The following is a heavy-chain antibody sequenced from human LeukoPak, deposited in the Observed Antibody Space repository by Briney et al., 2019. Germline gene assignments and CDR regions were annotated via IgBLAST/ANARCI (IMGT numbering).Heavy chain of an antibody. CDR2: IKQDGSEK. Sequence: GGSLRLSCAASGFTFSSYWMSWVRQAPGKGLEWVANIKQDGSEKYYVDSAKGRFTISRDNAKNSLYLQMNSLRAEDTAVYYCARVPGSGSYYNLHYFDYWGQGTLVTVSS. CDR1: GFTFSSYW. CDR3: ARVPGSGSYYNLHYFDY. D-gene: IGHD3-10*01. J-gene: IGHJ4*02. V-gene: IGHV3-7*01.